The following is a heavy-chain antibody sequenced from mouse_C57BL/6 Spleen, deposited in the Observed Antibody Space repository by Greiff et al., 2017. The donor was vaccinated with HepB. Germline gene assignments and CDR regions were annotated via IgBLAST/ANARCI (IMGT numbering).Heavy chain of an antibody. CDR3: ARQLRLRGGYYFDY. Sequence: EVMLVESGGDLVKPGGSLKLSCAASGFTFSSYGMSWVRQTPDKRLEWVATISSGGSYTYYPDSVKGRFTISRDNAKNTLYLQMSSLKSEDTAMYYCARQLRLRGGYYFDYWGQGTTLTVSS. V-gene: IGHV5-6*01. J-gene: IGHJ2*01. CDR1: GFTFSSYG. D-gene: IGHD3-2*02. CDR2: ISSGGSYT.